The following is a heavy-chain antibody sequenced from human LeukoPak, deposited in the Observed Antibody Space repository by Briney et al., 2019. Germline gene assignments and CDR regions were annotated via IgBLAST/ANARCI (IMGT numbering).Heavy chain of an antibody. Sequence: SETLSLTCAVYGGSFSGYYWSWIRQPPGKGLVWIGEINHSGSTNYNPSLKSRVTISVDTSKNQFSLKLSSVTAADTAVYYCARGGVEMATGFDYWGQGTLVTVSS. J-gene: IGHJ4*02. CDR1: GGSFSGYY. D-gene: IGHD5-24*01. V-gene: IGHV4-34*01. CDR2: INHSGST. CDR3: ARGGVEMATGFDY.